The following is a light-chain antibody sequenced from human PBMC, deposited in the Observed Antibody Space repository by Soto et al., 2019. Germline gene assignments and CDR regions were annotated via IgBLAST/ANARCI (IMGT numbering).Light chain of an antibody. J-gene: IGLJ3*02. CDR1: SSNIGNNL. V-gene: IGLV1-51*01. CDR2: DNH. CDR3: QSYDSRLRGV. Sequence: QSILTQPPSLSAAPGQKVTISCSGSSSNIGNNLVSWYQQFPGAVPRLLIYDNHLRPSGTPDRFSGSKSGTSASLAITGLQAEDEADYYCQSYDSRLRGVFGGGTKLTVL.